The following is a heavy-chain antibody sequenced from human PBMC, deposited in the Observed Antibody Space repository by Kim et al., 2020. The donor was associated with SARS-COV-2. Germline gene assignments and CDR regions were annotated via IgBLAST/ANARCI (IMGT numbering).Heavy chain of an antibody. CDR3: ARKWYFDC. CDR1: GLNLRNYA. Sequence: GGSLRLSCATSGLNLRNYAMHWVRQAPGKGLEWVAVISNDGIDKYFADSVKGRFTISRDNSNNKVYLQMNSLTVEDTAVYYCARKWYFDCWGQGTLVTVSS. J-gene: IGHJ4*02. V-gene: IGHV3-30-3*01. D-gene: IGHD1-26*01. CDR2: ISNDGIDK.